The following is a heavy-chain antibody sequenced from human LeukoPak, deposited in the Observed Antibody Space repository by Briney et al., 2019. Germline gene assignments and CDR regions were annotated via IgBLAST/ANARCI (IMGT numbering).Heavy chain of an antibody. CDR3: ASSPLEQWLVPQFDY. J-gene: IGHJ4*02. D-gene: IGHD6-19*01. CDR1: GYSISSGYY. V-gene: IGHV4-38-2*02. CDR2: IYHSGST. Sequence: SETLSLTCTVSGYSISSGYYWGWIRQPPGKGLEWIGSIYHSGSTYYNPSLKSRVTISVDTSKNQFSLKLSSVTAADTAVYYCASSPLEQWLVPQFDYWGQGTLVTVSS.